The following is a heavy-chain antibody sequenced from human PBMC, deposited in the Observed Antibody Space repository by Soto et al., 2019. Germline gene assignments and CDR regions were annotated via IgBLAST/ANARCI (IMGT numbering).Heavy chain of an antibody. CDR3: ARQRPTDGRWEFANYYGMDV. CDR1: GGSFSAYY. Sequence: PSETLSLTCAVYGGSFSAYYWSWVRQPPGKGLEWIGEIIHSESTKYNPSLKSRVTISVDTSKNQFSLKLSSVTAADTAVYYCARQRPTDGRWEFANYYGMDVWGQGTPVTAP. V-gene: IGHV4-34*12. D-gene: IGHD1-26*01. J-gene: IGHJ6*02. CDR2: IIHSEST.